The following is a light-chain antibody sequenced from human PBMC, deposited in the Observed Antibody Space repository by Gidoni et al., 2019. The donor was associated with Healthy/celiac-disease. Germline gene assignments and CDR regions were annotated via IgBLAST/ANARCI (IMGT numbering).Light chain of an antibody. V-gene: IGKV1-33*01. Sequence: GDRVTITCQASQDISNYLNWYQQKPGKAPKLLIYDASNLETGVPSRFSGSGSGTDFTFTISSLQPEDIATYYCQQYDYLPLFGGXTKVEIK. CDR1: QDISNY. CDR2: DAS. J-gene: IGKJ4*01. CDR3: QQYDYLPL.